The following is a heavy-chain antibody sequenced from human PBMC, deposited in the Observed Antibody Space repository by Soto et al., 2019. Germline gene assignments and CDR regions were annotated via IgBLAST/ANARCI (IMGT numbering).Heavy chain of an antibody. CDR2: ISYDGSNK. CDR1: GFTFSSYG. CDR3: AKEKWLGELLGCFDP. D-gene: IGHD3-10*01. V-gene: IGHV3-30*18. Sequence: QVQLVESGGGVVQPGRSLRLSCAASGFTFSSYGMHWVRQAPGKGLEWVAVISYDGSNKYYADSVKGRFTISRDNSKNTLYLQMNSLRAEVTAVYYCAKEKWLGELLGCFDPWGQGTLDTVSS. J-gene: IGHJ5*02.